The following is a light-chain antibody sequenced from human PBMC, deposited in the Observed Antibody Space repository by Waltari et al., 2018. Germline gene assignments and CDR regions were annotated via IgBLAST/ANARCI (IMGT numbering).Light chain of an antibody. CDR1: SSDIGAYNY. J-gene: IGLJ1*01. Sequence: QSALTQPPSASGSPGQSVTISCTGTSSDIGAYNYVSWYQQYAGKAPKLMIYEVSKRPSGGPDRFSGSKSGNTASLTVSGLQAEDEADYYCSSYGGTNNFYVFGTGTKVTVL. CDR3: SSYGGTNNFYV. CDR2: EVS. V-gene: IGLV2-8*01.